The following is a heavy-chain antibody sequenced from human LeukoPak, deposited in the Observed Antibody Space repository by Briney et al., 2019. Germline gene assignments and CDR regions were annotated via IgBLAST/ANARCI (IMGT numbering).Heavy chain of an antibody. V-gene: IGHV3-49*04. CDR2: IRSKAYGGTT. D-gene: IGHD3-10*01. CDR3: TRVGYYYGSGSYYKRYFDY. CDR1: GFTFGDYA. Sequence: PGGSLRLSCTASGFTFGDYAVSWVRQAPGKGLEWVGFIRSKAYGGTTEYAASVKGRFTISRDDSKSIAYLQMNSLKTEDTAVYYCTRVGYYYGSGSYYKRYFDYWGQGTLVTVSS. J-gene: IGHJ4*02.